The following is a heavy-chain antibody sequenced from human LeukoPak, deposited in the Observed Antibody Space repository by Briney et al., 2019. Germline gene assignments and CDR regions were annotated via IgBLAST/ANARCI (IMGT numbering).Heavy chain of an antibody. CDR1: GFTFSSYE. Sequence: GGSLRLSCAASGFTFSSYEMNWVRQAPGKGLEWVSYISSSGTPIYYADSVKGRFTISRDKAKNSLYLQMNSLRAEDTAVYYCAREQWELPRGTYYFDYWGQGTLVTVSS. CDR2: ISSSGTPI. D-gene: IGHD1-26*01. V-gene: IGHV3-48*03. CDR3: AREQWELPRGTYYFDY. J-gene: IGHJ4*02.